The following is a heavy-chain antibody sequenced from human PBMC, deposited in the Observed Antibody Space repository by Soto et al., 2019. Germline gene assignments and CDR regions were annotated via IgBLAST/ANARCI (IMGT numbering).Heavy chain of an antibody. D-gene: IGHD1-26*01. CDR2: MNPNSGNT. J-gene: IGHJ3*02. CDR3: ASPPVGATLDAFDI. Sequence: ASVKVSCKASGYTFTSYDINWVRQATGQGLEWMGWMNPNSGNTGYAQKFQGGVTMTRNTSISTAYMELSSLRSEDTAVYYCASPPVGATLDAFDIWGQGTMVTVSS. CDR1: GYTFTSYD. V-gene: IGHV1-8*01.